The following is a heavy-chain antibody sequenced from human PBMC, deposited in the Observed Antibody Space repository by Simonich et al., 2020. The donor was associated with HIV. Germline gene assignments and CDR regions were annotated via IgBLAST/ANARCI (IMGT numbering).Heavy chain of an antibody. V-gene: IGHV4-39*01. CDR3: ARLPRSGTTMKAFDI. CDR2: IYYTGST. D-gene: IGHD3-3*01. CDR1: GGSISSNNDY. Sequence: QVQLQGSGPGLVKPSETLSLTCTVSGGSISSNNDYWGWIRQPPGKGLEWIGRIYYTGSTQYKPSPKSRVTISGDTSKNQFSLKLSSVTAADTAVYYCARLPRSGTTMKAFDIWGQGTMVTVSS. J-gene: IGHJ3*02.